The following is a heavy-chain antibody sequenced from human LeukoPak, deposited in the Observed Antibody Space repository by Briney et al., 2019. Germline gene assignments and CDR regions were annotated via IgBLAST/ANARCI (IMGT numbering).Heavy chain of an antibody. J-gene: IGHJ4*02. V-gene: IGHV4-34*01. CDR3: ARAGYSSSWFDY. CDR2: ISHSGST. Sequence: SETLSLTCAVYGGSFSGYSWSWIRQPPGKGLEWIGEISHSGSTNYNPSLKSRVTISVDTSKNQFSLKLSSVTAADTAVYYCARAGYSSSWFDYWGQGTLVTVSS. CDR1: GGSFSGYS. D-gene: IGHD6-13*01.